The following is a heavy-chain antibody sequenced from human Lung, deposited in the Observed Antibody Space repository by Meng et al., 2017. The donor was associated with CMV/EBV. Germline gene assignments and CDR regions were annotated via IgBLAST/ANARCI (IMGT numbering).Heavy chain of an antibody. CDR3: ARDSYGMDV. CDR2: ISYRTTT. V-gene: IGHV3-69-1*01. Sequence: RQAPGKGLEWVSYISYRTTTYYADSVKGRFTISRDDAKNSLYMQMNRLRVGDTAVYYCARDSYGMDVWGQGTXVTVSS. J-gene: IGHJ6*02.